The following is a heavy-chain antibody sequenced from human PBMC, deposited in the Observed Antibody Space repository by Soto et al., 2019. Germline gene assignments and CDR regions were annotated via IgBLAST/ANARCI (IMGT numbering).Heavy chain of an antibody. J-gene: IGHJ4*02. V-gene: IGHV3-23*01. CDR1: GFTFSSYA. CDR2: ISGSGGST. Sequence: EVQLLESGGGLVQPGGSLRLSCAASGFTFSSYAMSWVRQAPGKGLEWVSAISGSGGSTYYADSVKGRFTISRDNSNNTLYLQMNSLRAEDTAVYYCAKDPRGIAVAGTHDFDYWGQGTLVTVSS. CDR3: AKDPRGIAVAGTHDFDY. D-gene: IGHD6-19*01.